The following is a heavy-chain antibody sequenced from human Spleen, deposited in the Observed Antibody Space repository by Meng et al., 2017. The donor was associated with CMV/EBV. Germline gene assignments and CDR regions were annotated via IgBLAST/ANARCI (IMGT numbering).Heavy chain of an antibody. CDR2: MNPNSGNT. J-gene: IGHJ6*02. CDR3: ARIKGNDFWSGSHYYYGMDV. Sequence: ASVKVSCKASGYTFTGYYMHWVRQAPGQGLEWMGWMNPNSGNTGYAQKFQGRVTITRNTSISTAYMELSSLRSEDTAVYYCARIKGNDFWSGSHYYYGMDVWGQGTTVTVSS. CDR1: GYTFTGYY. V-gene: IGHV1-8*03. D-gene: IGHD3-3*01.